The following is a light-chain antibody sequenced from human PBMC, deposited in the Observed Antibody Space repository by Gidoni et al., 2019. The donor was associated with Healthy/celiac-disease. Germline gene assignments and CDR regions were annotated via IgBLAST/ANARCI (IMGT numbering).Light chain of an antibody. CDR2: DAS. CDR3: QQYDNLPIT. CDR1: QDISNY. J-gene: IGKJ5*01. V-gene: IGKV1-33*01. Sequence: DIQMTQPPSSLSASVGDRVTITCQASQDISNYLNWYQQKPGQAPKLLIYDASNLETGIPSRFSGSGSGTDFTFTISSLQPEDIATYYCQQYDNLPITFGQGTRLEIK.